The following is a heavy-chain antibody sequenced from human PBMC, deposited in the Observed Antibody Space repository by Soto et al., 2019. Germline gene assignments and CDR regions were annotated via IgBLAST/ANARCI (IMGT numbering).Heavy chain of an antibody. J-gene: IGHJ4*02. Sequence: SETLSLTCAVYGGSFSAYYWSWVRQPPGKGLEWLGEINQSGRTNYNPSLKSRVAILVDTSKNQFSLKLNSVTAADTAVYYCARDDSSSFFDYWGQGTLVTVSS. V-gene: IGHV4-34*01. CDR1: GGSFSAYY. D-gene: IGHD6-13*01. CDR3: ARDDSSSFFDY. CDR2: INQSGRT.